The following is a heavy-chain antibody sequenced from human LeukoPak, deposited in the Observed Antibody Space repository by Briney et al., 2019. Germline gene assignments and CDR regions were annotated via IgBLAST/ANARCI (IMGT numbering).Heavy chain of an antibody. CDR3: ARDYYSYSRGSWAFDI. V-gene: IGHV3-48*04. Sequence: GGSLRLSCAASGITFSTYNMSWVRQAPVKGLEWVSFISSSSSTIYYADSVKGRFTISRDTAKNSLYLQMNSLRAEDTAVYYCARDYYSYSRGSWAFDIWGQGTMVTVSS. D-gene: IGHD3-22*01. CDR1: GITFSTYN. J-gene: IGHJ3*02. CDR2: ISSSSSTI.